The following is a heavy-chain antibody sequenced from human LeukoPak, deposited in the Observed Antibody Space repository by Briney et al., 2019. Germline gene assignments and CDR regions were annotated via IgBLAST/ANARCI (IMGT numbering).Heavy chain of an antibody. V-gene: IGHV4-39*01. CDR3: ARQLPTAAADTRGYFDY. D-gene: IGHD6-25*01. Sequence: KPSETLSPTCTVSGGSISIISSSTYYWGWIRQAPGKGLEWIGGLYYGENSHYNPSPKSPATLAVDTSNNQFSLKLTSVTAADAAVYFCARQLPTAAADTRGYFDYSGQRTVVTVSS. CDR2: LYYGENS. J-gene: IGHJ4*02. CDR1: GGSISIISSSTYY.